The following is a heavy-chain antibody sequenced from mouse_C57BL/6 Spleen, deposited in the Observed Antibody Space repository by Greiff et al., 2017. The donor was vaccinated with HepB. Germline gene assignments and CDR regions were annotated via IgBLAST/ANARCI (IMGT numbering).Heavy chain of an antibody. Sequence: EVQLQQSGPELVKPGASVKIPCKASGYTFTDYNMDWVKQSHGKSLEWIGDINPNNGGTIYNQKFKGKATLTVDKSSSTAYMELRSLTSEDTAVYYCARGYYYGSGGFAYWGQGTLVTVSA. CDR3: ARGYYYGSGGFAY. CDR2: INPNNGGT. J-gene: IGHJ3*01. D-gene: IGHD1-1*01. CDR1: GYTFTDYN. V-gene: IGHV1-18*01.